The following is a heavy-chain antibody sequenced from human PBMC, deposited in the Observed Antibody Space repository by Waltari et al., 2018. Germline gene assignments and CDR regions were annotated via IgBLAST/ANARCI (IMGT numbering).Heavy chain of an antibody. J-gene: IGHJ4*02. V-gene: IGHV3-33*05. CDR2: ISFDGSKK. D-gene: IGHD3-16*02. Sequence: QEQLVESGVVVVQPGTSLRLSCSTSGFTFSHYGVLLGRQAPGKGLEWLKFISFDGSKKHYVDSLKGRFTISRDNSEDTVYLQMDNVRAEDTAIYYCARDRDDYVWRSHCYGVGFDLWGQGTLVAVSS. CDR3: ARDRDDYVWRSHCYGVGFDL. CDR1: GFTFSHYG.